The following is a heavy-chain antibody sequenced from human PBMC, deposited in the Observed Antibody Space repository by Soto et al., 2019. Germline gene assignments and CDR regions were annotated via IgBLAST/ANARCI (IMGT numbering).Heavy chain of an antibody. D-gene: IGHD6-19*01. Sequence: ASVKVSCKACGCTFTRYYMHWVRQAPGQGLEWMGIINPSGGSTSYAQKFQGRVTMTRDTSTSTVYMELSSLRSEDTAVYYCARVRVAGTEAYYYYGMDVWGQGTTVTVSS. V-gene: IGHV1-46*01. CDR1: GCTFTRYY. CDR3: ARVRVAGTEAYYYYGMDV. J-gene: IGHJ6*02. CDR2: INPSGGST.